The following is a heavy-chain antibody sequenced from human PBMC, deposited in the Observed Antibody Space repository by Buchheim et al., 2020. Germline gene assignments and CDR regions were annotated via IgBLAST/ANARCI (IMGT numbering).Heavy chain of an antibody. CDR3: ARDRGAAAGTSPGY. CDR2: INPSGAGT. CDR1: GYTFTSYY. J-gene: IGHJ4*02. Sequence: QVQLVQSGAEVKKPGASVKVSCNASGYTFTSYYVHWVRQAPGQGLEWMGIINPSGAGTSYSQKFQGRVTMTRDTATSTVYMELSSLRSEDTAVDYCARDRGAAAGTSPGYWGQGTL. D-gene: IGHD6-13*01. V-gene: IGHV1-46*01.